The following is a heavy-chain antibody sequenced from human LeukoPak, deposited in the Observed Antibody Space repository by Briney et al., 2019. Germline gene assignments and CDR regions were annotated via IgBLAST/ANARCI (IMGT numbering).Heavy chain of an antibody. Sequence: GASVKVSCKASGYTFTSYGISWVRQAPGQGLEWLGWISAYNGNTNYAQKLQGRVTMTKDTSTSTAYMELRSLRSDDTAVYYCARDKRGTYYYYYYGMDVWGQGTTVTVSS. CDR3: ARDKRGTYYYYYYGMDV. J-gene: IGHJ6*02. D-gene: IGHD1-1*01. CDR2: ISAYNGNT. CDR1: GYTFTSYG. V-gene: IGHV1-18*01.